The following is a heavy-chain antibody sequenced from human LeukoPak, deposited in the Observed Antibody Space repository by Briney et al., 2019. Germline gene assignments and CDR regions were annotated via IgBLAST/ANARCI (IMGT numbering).Heavy chain of an antibody. V-gene: IGHV3-21*01. CDR1: GFTFSSYS. CDR3: ARELLFWESYYGMDV. CDR2: ISSRSIYI. D-gene: IGHD3-3*01. Sequence: PGGSLRLSCAASGFTFSSYSMNWVRQAPGKGLEWVSSISSRSIYIYYANSVKGRFTISRDNAKNSLYLQMNSLRAEDTSVYYCARELLFWESYYGMDVWEKGTTVTVSS. J-gene: IGHJ6*04.